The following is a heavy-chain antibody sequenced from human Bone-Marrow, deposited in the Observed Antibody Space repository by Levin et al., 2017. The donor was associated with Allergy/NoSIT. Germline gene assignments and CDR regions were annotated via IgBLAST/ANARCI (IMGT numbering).Heavy chain of an antibody. J-gene: IGHJ4*02. V-gene: IGHV3-48*01. CDR3: ARDPRDGTLGGY. CDR2: ISSSSSSI. D-gene: IGHD5-24*01. CDR1: GFTFSSYS. Sequence: AGGSLRLSCAATGFTFSSYSMMWVRQAPGKGLEWISYISSSSSSIYYADSVKGRFTISRDNGKNSLYLQMNNLRAEDTSMYFCARDPRDGTLGGYWGQGTPVTVSS.